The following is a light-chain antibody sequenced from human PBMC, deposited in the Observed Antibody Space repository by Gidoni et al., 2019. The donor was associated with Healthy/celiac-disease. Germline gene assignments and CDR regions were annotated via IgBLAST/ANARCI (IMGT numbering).Light chain of an antibody. CDR2: KAS. CDR1: QSISSW. Sequence: DIQMTQSPSTLSASVGDRVTITCRASQSISSWLAWYQKKPGKAPKLLIYKASSLESWVPSRFSGSGSGTEFTLTISSLQPDDFATYYCQQYNSYPETFGQGTKVEIK. V-gene: IGKV1-5*03. J-gene: IGKJ1*01. CDR3: QQYNSYPET.